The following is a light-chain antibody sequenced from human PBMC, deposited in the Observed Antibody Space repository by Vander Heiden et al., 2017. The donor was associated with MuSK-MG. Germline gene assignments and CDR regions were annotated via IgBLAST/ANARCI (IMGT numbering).Light chain of an antibody. V-gene: IGKV1-39*01. CDR1: QSISSY. J-gene: IGKJ2*01. Sequence: DIQMTQSPSSLSASVGDRVTITCRASQSISSYLNWYQQKPGKAPKLLIYAASSLQSGVPSRFSGSGSGTDFTLTIIRRQPEDFANYYWQQSYSTYTFGQGTKLEIK. CDR3: QQSYSTYT. CDR2: AAS.